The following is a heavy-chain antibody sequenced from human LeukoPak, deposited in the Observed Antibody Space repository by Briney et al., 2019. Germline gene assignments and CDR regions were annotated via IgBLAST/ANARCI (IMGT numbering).Heavy chain of an antibody. CDR1: GFTFSSYA. D-gene: IGHD3-22*01. J-gene: IGHJ4*02. CDR2: ISGSGGST. V-gene: IGHV3-23*01. CDR3: AREQNYYDSSGLDY. Sequence: GGSLRLSCAASGFTFSSYAMSWVRQAPGKGLEWVSAISGSGGSTYYADSVKGRFTISRDNSKNTLYLQMNSLRAEDTAVYYCAREQNYYDSSGLDYWGQGTLVTFSS.